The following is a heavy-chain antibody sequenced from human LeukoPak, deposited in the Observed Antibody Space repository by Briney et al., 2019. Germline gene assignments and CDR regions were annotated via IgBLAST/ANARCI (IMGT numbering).Heavy chain of an antibody. V-gene: IGHV1-46*01. CDR2: INPSGGST. CDR3: ARDSGSSGTNYYYYYYMDV. J-gene: IGHJ6*03. D-gene: IGHD1-26*01. Sequence: ASVKVSCKASGYTFTSYYMHWVRQAPGQGLEWMGRINPSGGSTSYAQKFQGRVTMTRDTSTSTVYMELSSLRSEDTAVYYCARDSGSSGTNYYYYYYMDVWGKGTTVTISS. CDR1: GYTFTSYY.